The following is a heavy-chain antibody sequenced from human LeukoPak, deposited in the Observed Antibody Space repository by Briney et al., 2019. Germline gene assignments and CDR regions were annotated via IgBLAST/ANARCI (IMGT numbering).Heavy chain of an antibody. CDR1: GGSISTSNYY. V-gene: IGHV4-39*07. J-gene: IGHJ4*02. CDR3: ARVPTVTFFDY. Sequence: SETLSLTCTVSGGSISTSNYYWGWIRQPPGKGLEWIGNIFYSGSTYYGPSLKSRLTISLDTSKNQFSLKLSSVTAADTAVYYCARVPTVTFFDYWGQGTLVTVSS. D-gene: IGHD4-17*01. CDR2: IFYSGST.